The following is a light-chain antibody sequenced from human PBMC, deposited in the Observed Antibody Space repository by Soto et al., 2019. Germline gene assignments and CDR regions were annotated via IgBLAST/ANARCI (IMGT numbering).Light chain of an antibody. Sequence: VLTQSPGTLSLSPGERATLSCRASQSVTSSNLAWYQKKPGQAPRVLIYGASTRATGIPDRFSGSGSGTACTLTISRLEPEDCAVYYCQQYDNSPYTFGQGTNLEIK. CDR2: GAS. J-gene: IGKJ2*01. CDR3: QQYDNSPYT. V-gene: IGKV3-20*01. CDR1: QSVTSSN.